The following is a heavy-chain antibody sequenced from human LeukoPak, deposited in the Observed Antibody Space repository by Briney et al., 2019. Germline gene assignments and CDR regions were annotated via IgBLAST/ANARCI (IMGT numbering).Heavy chain of an antibody. CDR3: AARPTSAAVAPSDY. Sequence: GGSLRLSCAASGLTSRFTSSSCAMTWVRQAPGKGLEWVSGISGSGDSTYYADSVKGRFTISRDNSKNMLYLQMNSLRAEDTATYYCAARPTSAAVAPSDYWGQGTLVTVSS. CDR2: ISGSGDST. J-gene: IGHJ4*02. V-gene: IGHV3-23*01. CDR1: GLTSRFTSSSCA. D-gene: IGHD6-19*01.